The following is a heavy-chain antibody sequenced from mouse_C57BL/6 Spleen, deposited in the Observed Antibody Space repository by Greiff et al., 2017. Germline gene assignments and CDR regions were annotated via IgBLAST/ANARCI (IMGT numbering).Heavy chain of an antibody. CDR3: ARPMIRYAMDY. Sequence: QVQLQQSGAELVKPGASVKISCKASGYAFSSYWMNWVKQRPGKGLEWIGQIYPGDSDTNYNGKFKGKATLTADKSSSTAYMQLSSLTSEDSAVYYCARPMIRYAMDYWGQGTSVTVSS. J-gene: IGHJ4*01. D-gene: IGHD2-4*01. CDR2: IYPGDSDT. CDR1: GYAFSSYW. V-gene: IGHV1-80*01.